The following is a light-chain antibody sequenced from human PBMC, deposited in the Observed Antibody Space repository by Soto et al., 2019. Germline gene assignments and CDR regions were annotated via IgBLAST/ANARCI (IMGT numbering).Light chain of an antibody. J-gene: IGKJ1*01. CDR2: ATS. CDR1: QTLSSAY. CDR3: QQYNNWPPWT. V-gene: IGKV3-20*01. Sequence: EVVLTQSPGTLSLSPGEGATLSCRVSQTLSSAYLAWYQQKPGQAPRLLISATSIRATGIPDRFSGGGSGTDFTLTISSLQSEDFAVYYCQQYNNWPPWTFGQGTKVEIQ.